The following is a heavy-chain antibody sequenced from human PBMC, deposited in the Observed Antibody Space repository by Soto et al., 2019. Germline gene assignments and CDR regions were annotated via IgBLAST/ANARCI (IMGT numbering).Heavy chain of an antibody. V-gene: IGHV4-31*03. CDR2: IYHTGST. D-gene: IGHD3-16*02. J-gene: IGHJ4*02. CDR3: ARYRFSGNKWSKFDY. CDR1: GVTVSSDAYY. Sequence: PSETRSLTCTVSGVTVSSDAYYWSCIRHHPGKGLEWIGNIYHTGSTYYSPSLKSRVAISLDTSKNQFSLTLTSVTAADTAVYYCARYRFSGNKWSKFDYWGQGTLVTVSS.